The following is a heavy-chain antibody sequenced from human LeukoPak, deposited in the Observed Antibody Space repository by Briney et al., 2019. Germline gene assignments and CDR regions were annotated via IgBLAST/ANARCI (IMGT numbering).Heavy chain of an antibody. CDR1: GYNFTPYW. V-gene: IGHV5-51*01. CDR2: TFPGHSCS. Sequence: GESLKISCKGSGYNFTPYWIVWVRQMPGKGLEWMGMTFPGHSCSIYSPSFQGQVTISVDRSITTAYLQWSSLKASDTAMYYCASPYSGYDWAFGYWGQGTLVTVSS. D-gene: IGHD5-12*01. J-gene: IGHJ4*02. CDR3: ASPYSGYDWAFGY.